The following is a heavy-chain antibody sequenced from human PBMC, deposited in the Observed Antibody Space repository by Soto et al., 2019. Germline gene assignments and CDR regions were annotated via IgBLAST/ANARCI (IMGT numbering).Heavy chain of an antibody. CDR1: GDSVSSNSSA. J-gene: IGHJ6*02. V-gene: IGHV6-1*01. CDR3: ARGRDYSNYYYYYYYGMDV. CDR2: TYYRSKWYN. Sequence: PSQTRSLTFAISGDSVSSNSSAWNCISQSPSRGLEWLGRTYYRSKWYNDYAVSVKSRITINPDTSKNQFSLKLSSVTAADTAVYYCARGRDYSNYYYYYYYGMDVWGQGTKVTVS. D-gene: IGHD4-4*01.